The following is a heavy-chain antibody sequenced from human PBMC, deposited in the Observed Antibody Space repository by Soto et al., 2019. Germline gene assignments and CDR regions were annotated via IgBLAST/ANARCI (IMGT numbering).Heavy chain of an antibody. Sequence: SETLSLTCTVSGGSFSSGGYYWSWIRQLPGKGLEWIGYIYYSGSTYYNPSLKSRLTISLDTSKNQFSLKLSSVTAADTAVYYCARATSFSGHHGYWGQGTLVTVSS. CDR1: GGSFSSGGYY. D-gene: IGHD2-8*02. V-gene: IGHV4-31*03. CDR3: ARATSFSGHHGY. CDR2: IYYSGST. J-gene: IGHJ4*02.